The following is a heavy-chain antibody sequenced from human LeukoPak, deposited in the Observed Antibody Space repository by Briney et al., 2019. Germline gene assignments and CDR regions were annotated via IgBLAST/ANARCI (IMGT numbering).Heavy chain of an antibody. Sequence: ASVKVSCKASGYTFTSYDINWVRQATGQGLEWMGWMNPNSGNTGYAQKFQGRVTMTRNTSISTAYMELSSLRSEDTAVYYCARTLGYYDSSGCGNWFDPWGQGTLVTVSS. V-gene: IGHV1-8*01. D-gene: IGHD3-22*01. CDR3: ARTLGYYDSSGCGNWFDP. CDR1: GYTFTSYD. J-gene: IGHJ5*02. CDR2: MNPNSGNT.